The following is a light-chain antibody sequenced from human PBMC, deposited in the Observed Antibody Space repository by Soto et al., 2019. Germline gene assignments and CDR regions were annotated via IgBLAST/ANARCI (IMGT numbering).Light chain of an antibody. CDR2: GNS. Sequence: QSVLTQPPSVSGAPGQRVTISCTGSSSNIGAGYDVHWYQQLPGTAPKLLIYGNSNRPSGVPDRFSGSKSGTSASLAITVLQAEDEADYYCQSYDSSLSGSVFGGGTKLTVL. CDR1: SSNIGAGYD. J-gene: IGLJ2*01. CDR3: QSYDSSLSGSV. V-gene: IGLV1-40*01.